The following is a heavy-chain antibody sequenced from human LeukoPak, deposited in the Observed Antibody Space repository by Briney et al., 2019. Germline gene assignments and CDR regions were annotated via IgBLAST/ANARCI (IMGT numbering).Heavy chain of an antibody. V-gene: IGHV1-69*05. D-gene: IGHD3-10*01. CDR3: ARDRGWGSYYRGVPEYFQH. CDR1: GGTFSSYA. Sequence: SVKVSCKASGGTFSSYAISWVRQAPGQGLEWMGRIIPIFGTANYAQKFQGRVTITTDESTSTAYMELSSLRSEDKAVYYCARDRGWGSYYRGVPEYFQHWGQGPLVTVSS. J-gene: IGHJ1*01. CDR2: IIPIFGTA.